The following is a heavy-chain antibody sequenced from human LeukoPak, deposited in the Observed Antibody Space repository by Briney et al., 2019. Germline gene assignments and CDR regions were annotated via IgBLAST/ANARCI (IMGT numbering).Heavy chain of an antibody. Sequence: QPGGSLRLSCAASGFSFRSFDMNWIRQAPGKGLEWVSYISNSDNTIYYADFVKGRFTISRDDAKNSLYLQMNSLRAEDTALYYCARGGNYDFSGQFDYWGQGTLVTVSS. CDR1: GFSFRSFD. D-gene: IGHD3-3*01. J-gene: IGHJ4*02. CDR3: ARGGNYDFSGQFDY. V-gene: IGHV3-48*03. CDR2: ISNSDNTI.